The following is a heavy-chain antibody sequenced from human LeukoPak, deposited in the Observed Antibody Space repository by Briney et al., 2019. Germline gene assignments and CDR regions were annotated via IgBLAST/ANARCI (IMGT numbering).Heavy chain of an antibody. J-gene: IGHJ4*02. D-gene: IGHD3-22*01. CDR2: ISSSGSTI. CDR3: ARDFSSAFTFDY. CDR1: GFTFSDYY. V-gene: IGHV3-11*04. Sequence: PGGSLRLSCAASGFTFSDYYMSWIRQAPGKGLEWVSYISSSGSTIYYADSVKGRFTISRDNAKNTLYLQMNSLRAEDTAVYYCARDFSSAFTFDYWGQGTLVTVSS.